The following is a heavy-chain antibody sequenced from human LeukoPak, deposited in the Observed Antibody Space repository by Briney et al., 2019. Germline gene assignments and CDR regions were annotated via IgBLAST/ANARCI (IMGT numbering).Heavy chain of an antibody. Sequence: GGSLRLSCAASGFILSSYEMNCVRPAPGKRLEWVSYISFIGNTIYYADSVKGRFNISRENAKNSLYLQMNSLRAEDTAVYYCARLSGRYYGSGSLTEIDYWGQGTLVSVS. J-gene: IGHJ4*02. D-gene: IGHD3-10*01. V-gene: IGHV3-48*03. CDR3: ARLSGRYYGSGSLTEIDY. CDR2: ISFIGNTI. CDR1: GFILSSYE.